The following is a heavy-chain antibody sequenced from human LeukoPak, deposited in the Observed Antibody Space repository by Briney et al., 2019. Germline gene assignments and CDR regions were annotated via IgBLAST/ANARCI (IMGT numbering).Heavy chain of an antibody. CDR1: GGTFSRLA. CDR3: AKQGGARQDYYMDV. V-gene: IGHV1-69*06. Sequence: SVKVSCKASGGTFSRLAISWVRQAPGLGLEWMGRIVPSFGTTNYAQNFQGRVTIAADKSTSTAYMEVNSLTSDDTAVYFCAKQGGARQDYYMDVWGNGTTVTVSS. D-gene: IGHD1-26*01. J-gene: IGHJ6*03. CDR2: IVPSFGTT.